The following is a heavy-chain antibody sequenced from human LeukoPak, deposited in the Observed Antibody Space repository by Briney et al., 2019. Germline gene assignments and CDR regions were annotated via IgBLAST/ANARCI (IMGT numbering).Heavy chain of an antibody. D-gene: IGHD3-3*01. Sequence: SVKVSCKASGGTFSRYAISWVRQAPGQGLEWMGGIIPIFGTANYAQKFQGRVTITTDESTSTAYMELSSLRSEDTAVYYCARDLGDFWSGYYPYWGQGTLVTVSS. CDR3: ARDLGDFWSGYYPY. CDR1: GGTFSRYA. J-gene: IGHJ4*02. CDR2: IIPIFGTA. V-gene: IGHV1-69*05.